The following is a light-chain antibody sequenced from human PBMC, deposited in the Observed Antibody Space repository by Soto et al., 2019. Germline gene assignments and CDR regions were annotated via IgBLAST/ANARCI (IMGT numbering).Light chain of an antibody. V-gene: IGKV1-5*01. Sequence: DKQITHQPSYQTTSIGDRINITCRASQSISSWLAWYQQKPGKAPYLLISDVSSLERGVPSRFSGSGSGTEFTLTISSMQPDDFATFYCQQYNGYSRTFGQGTKGDIK. CDR2: DVS. J-gene: IGKJ1*01. CDR1: QSISSW. CDR3: QQYNGYSRT.